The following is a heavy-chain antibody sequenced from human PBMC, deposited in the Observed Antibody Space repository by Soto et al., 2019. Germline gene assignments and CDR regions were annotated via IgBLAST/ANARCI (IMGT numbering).Heavy chain of an antibody. V-gene: IGHV6-1*01. CDR1: GDSVSSNSAA. Sequence: SQTLSLTCAISGDSVSSNSAAWNWIRQSPSRGLEWLGRTYYRSKWYNDYAVSVKSRITINPDTSKNQFSLQLNSVTPEVTAVYYFAIDRRDCSGGSCLYYYYGMDVWGQGTTVTVSS. D-gene: IGHD2-15*01. CDR2: TYYRSKWYN. J-gene: IGHJ6*02. CDR3: AIDRRDCSGGSCLYYYYGMDV.